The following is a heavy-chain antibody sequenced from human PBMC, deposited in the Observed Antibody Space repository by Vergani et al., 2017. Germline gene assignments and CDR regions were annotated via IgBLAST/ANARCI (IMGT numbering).Heavy chain of an antibody. D-gene: IGHD1-26*01. V-gene: IGHV1-2*02. CDR1: GGPFSSYA. Sequence: QVQLVQSGAEVKKPGSSVKVSCKASGGPFSSYAISWVRQAPGQGLEWMGWINPNSGGTNYAQKFQGRVTMTRDTSISTAYMELSRLRSDDTAVYYCTRRNGYSPFDPWGQGTLVTVSS. J-gene: IGHJ5*02. CDR2: INPNSGGT. CDR3: TRRNGYSPFDP.